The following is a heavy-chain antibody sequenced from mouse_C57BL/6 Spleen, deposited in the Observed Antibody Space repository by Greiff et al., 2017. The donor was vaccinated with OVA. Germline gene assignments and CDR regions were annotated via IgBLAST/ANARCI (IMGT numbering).Heavy chain of an antibody. Sequence: EVMLVESGGGLVQPGGSLKLSCAASGFTFSDYGMAWVRQAPRKGPEWVAFISNLAYSIYYADTVTGRFTISRANAKNTLYLEMSSLRSEDTAMYYCARHTTVVATDAMDYWGQGTSVTVSS. CDR2: ISNLAYSI. CDR1: GFTFSDYG. J-gene: IGHJ4*01. CDR3: ARHTTVVATDAMDY. V-gene: IGHV5-15*04. D-gene: IGHD1-1*01.